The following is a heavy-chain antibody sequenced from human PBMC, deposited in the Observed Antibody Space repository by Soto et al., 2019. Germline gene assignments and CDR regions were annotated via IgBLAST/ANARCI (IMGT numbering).Heavy chain of an antibody. CDR3: ARRHDILPGPDAFDI. J-gene: IGHJ3*02. D-gene: IGHD3-9*01. V-gene: IGHV4-31*02. Sequence: QVQLQESGPGLVKPSQTLSLTCTVSGDSVSSDGYYWSWIRQHPGKGLEWIGDIYYSGSTSYHPSLKGRVTISVDTSENHFSLRLNSVTAADTAVYYCARRHDILPGPDAFDIWGQGTMVTVSS. CDR1: GDSVSSDGYY. CDR2: IYYSGST.